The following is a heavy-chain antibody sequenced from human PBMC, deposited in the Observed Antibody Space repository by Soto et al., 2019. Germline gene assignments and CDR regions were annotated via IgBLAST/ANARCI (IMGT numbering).Heavy chain of an antibody. Sequence: QLQLQESGPGLVKLSETLSLTCTVSGGSINNSSFYWGWVRQPPGKRLEWIGSIYYSGSAYYNPSLKSRLTISVDTSKNQFSLNLSSVTAADTAVYFCARRPLVRGIIPYYFDSWGQGTLVTVSS. J-gene: IGHJ4*02. V-gene: IGHV4-39*01. CDR3: ARRPLVRGIIPYYFDS. CDR2: IYYSGSA. D-gene: IGHD3-10*01. CDR1: GGSINNSSFY.